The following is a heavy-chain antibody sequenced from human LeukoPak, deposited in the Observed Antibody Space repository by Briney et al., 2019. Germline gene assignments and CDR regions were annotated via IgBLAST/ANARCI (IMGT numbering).Heavy chain of an antibody. D-gene: IGHD6-19*01. V-gene: IGHV3-30*04. CDR2: ISYDGSNK. CDR1: GFTFSSYA. CDR3: ARDYSSGWSSMDV. J-gene: IGHJ6*04. Sequence: GRSLRLSCAASGFTFSSYAMHWVRQAPGKGLEWVAVISYDGSNKYYADSVKGRFTISRDNSKNTLYLQMNSLRAEGTAVYYCARDYSSGWSSMDVWGKGTTVTVSS.